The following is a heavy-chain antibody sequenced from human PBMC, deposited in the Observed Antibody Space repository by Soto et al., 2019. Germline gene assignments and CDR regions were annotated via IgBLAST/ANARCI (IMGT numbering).Heavy chain of an antibody. CDR3: ARVSGSYYYGMDA. Sequence: QVQLRESGPGLVKPSGTLSLTCAVSGGSISSINWWSWVRQPPGKGLEWIGEIYHSGSTNYNPSLKSRVTIAVDKSKNQFSLKLSSVTAADTAVYYCARVSGSYYYGMDAWGQGTTVTVSS. J-gene: IGHJ6*02. D-gene: IGHD1-26*01. V-gene: IGHV4-4*02. CDR2: IYHSGST. CDR1: GGSISSINW.